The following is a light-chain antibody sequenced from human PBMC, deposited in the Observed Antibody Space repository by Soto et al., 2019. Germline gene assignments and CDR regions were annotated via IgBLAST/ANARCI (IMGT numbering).Light chain of an antibody. V-gene: IGKV3-11*01. CDR1: QSLGTR. CDR2: DAS. Sequence: EIVLTQSPATPSLSPGERATLSCRSSQSLGTRLAWYQLKPGQSPRLLIYDASNREPGTPARFSGSGSGTDFTLTISSLEPEDFATYYCLQRSDWPLTFGGGTKVEIK. CDR3: LQRSDWPLT. J-gene: IGKJ4*01.